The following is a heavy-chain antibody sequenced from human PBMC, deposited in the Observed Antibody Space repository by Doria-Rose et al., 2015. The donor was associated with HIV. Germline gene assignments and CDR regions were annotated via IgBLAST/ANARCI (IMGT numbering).Heavy chain of an antibody. J-gene: IGHJ4*02. CDR3: ARMPITVNVVVNYDPLDY. V-gene: IGHV3-11*01. D-gene: IGHD3-22*01. CDR2: IGSSGLPI. Sequence: EWISFIGSSGLPIVYADSVKGRFTVSRDNAKNSLYLQMNSLRAEDTAVYYCARMPITVNVVVNYDPLDYWGQGTLVTVSS.